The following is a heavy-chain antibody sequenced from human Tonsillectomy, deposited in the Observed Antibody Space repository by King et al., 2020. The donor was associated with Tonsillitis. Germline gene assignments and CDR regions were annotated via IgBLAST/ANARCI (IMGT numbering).Heavy chain of an antibody. V-gene: IGHV1-46*03. CDR1: GYTFTKYP. CDR3: ATQGSGTWGLTMARNWRMPHYLDF. D-gene: IGHD1-1*01. Sequence: VQLVESGVEVKKPGASVKVSCKASGYTFTKYPMHWVRQAPGQGLEWMGVINPTDGSTSYRQKFQCRVTMTRDTSTSTVYLELSSLRSEDTAVYHCATQGSGTWGLTMARNWRMPHYLDFWGQGRLVTVSS. J-gene: IGHJ4*02. CDR2: INPTDGST.